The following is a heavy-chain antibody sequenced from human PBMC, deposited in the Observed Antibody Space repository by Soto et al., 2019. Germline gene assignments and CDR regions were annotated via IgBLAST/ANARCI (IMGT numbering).Heavy chain of an antibody. CDR1: GGSFSGYY. CDR3: ARDGYGGFDY. Sequence: QVQLQQWGAGLLKPSETLSLTCAVYGGSFSGYYWSWIRQPPGKGLEWIGEINHSGSTNYNPSLKSRVTISVDTSKNQFSLKLSSVTAADTAVYYCARDGYGGFDYWGQGTLVTVSS. J-gene: IGHJ4*02. D-gene: IGHD5-12*01. V-gene: IGHV4-34*01. CDR2: INHSGST.